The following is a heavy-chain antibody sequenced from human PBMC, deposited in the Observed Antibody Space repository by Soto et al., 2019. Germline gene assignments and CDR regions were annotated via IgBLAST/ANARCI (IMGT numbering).Heavy chain of an antibody. D-gene: IGHD6-13*01. CDR3: AKIGSSWSVWFGA. Sequence: GSLRLSCAASVFTFSSYAMSWVRQAPGKGLEWVAAISGSGGSTYYADSVKGRFTIARDYSKNTLYLQMNSQRAEDTAVYYCAKIGSSWSVWFGAWGQGTLVTVSS. CDR2: ISGSGGST. CDR1: VFTFSSYA. J-gene: IGHJ5*02. V-gene: IGHV3-23*01.